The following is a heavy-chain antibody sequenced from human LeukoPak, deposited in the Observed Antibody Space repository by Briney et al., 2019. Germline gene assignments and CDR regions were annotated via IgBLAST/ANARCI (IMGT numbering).Heavy chain of an antibody. Sequence: ASVKVSCKASGYTFTGYYMHWVRQAPGQGLEWMGWIDPNSGGTNYAQKFQGRVTMTRDTSISTAYMELSRLRSDDTAVYYCARNWGPQWYFDLWGRGTLVTVSS. CDR2: IDPNSGGT. D-gene: IGHD7-27*01. J-gene: IGHJ2*01. V-gene: IGHV1-2*02. CDR3: ARNWGPQWYFDL. CDR1: GYTFTGYY.